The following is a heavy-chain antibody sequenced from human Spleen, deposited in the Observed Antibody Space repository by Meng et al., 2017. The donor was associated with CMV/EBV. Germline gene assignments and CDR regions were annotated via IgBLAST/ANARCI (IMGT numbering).Heavy chain of an antibody. CDR1: GFTFSDYT. D-gene: IGHD3-3*01. CDR2: ISSSSTYI. V-gene: IGHV3-21*01. J-gene: IGHJ5*02. Sequence: GFTFSDYTMNWVRQAPGKGLEWVSSISSSSTYIYYSDSLKGRFIISRDNAKNSLYLQMNSLRAEDTAIYYCARHYDFWSGYEFWFDPWGQGTLVTVSS. CDR3: ARHYDFWSGYEFWFDP.